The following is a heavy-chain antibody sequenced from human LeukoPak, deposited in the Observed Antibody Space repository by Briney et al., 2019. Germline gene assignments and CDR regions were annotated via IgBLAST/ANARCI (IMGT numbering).Heavy chain of an antibody. D-gene: IGHD3-22*01. Sequence: ASVKVSCKASGYTFTSYYMHWVRQAPGQALEWMGIINPSGGSTSYAQKFQGRVTMTRDTSTSTVYMELSSLRSEDTAVYYCARDSGYYYDSSGYYIDYWGQGTLVTVSS. CDR3: ARDSGYYYDSSGYYIDY. J-gene: IGHJ4*02. CDR2: INPSGGST. V-gene: IGHV1-46*01. CDR1: GYTFTSYY.